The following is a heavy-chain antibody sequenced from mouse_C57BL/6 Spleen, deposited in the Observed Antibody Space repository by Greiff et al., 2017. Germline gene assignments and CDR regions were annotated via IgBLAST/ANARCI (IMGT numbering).Heavy chain of an antibody. CDR3: ARHYYGSSHSWFGY. Sequence: QVQLQQSGAELVRPGTSVKMSCKASGYTFTNYWIGWAKQRPGHGLEWIGDIYPGGGYTNYNEKFKGKATLTADKSSSTAYMQFSSLTSEDSAIYYCARHYYGSSHSWFGYWGQGTLVTVSA. V-gene: IGHV1-63*01. D-gene: IGHD1-1*01. CDR1: GYTFTNYW. J-gene: IGHJ3*01. CDR2: IYPGGGYT.